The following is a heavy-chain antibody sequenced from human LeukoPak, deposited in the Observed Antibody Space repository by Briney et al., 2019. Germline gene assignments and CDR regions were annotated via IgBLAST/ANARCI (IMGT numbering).Heavy chain of an antibody. Sequence: PGGSLRLSCAASGFTFSRYGMHWVRQAPGKGLEWVSYISSSGSTIYYADSVKGRFTISRDNAKNSLYLQMNSLRAEDTAVYYCAREGLAAAGPNFDYWGQGTLVTVSS. CDR3: AREGLAAAGPNFDY. V-gene: IGHV3-48*04. D-gene: IGHD6-13*01. CDR1: GFTFSRYG. J-gene: IGHJ4*02. CDR2: ISSSGSTI.